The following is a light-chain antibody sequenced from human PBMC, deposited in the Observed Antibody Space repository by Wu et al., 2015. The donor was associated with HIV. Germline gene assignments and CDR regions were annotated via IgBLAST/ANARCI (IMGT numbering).Light chain of an antibody. CDR3: QQYKSAPWT. V-gene: IGKV1-5*03. CDR1: QSISYW. J-gene: IGKJ1*01. Sequence: DIQMTQSPSSLSASVGDRVTITCRASQSISYWLAWYQQKPGKAPKLLIYTASSLESGVPSRSSGSGSGTEFTLTISSLQPDDFATYYCQQYKSAPWTFGQGTKVEMK. CDR2: TAS.